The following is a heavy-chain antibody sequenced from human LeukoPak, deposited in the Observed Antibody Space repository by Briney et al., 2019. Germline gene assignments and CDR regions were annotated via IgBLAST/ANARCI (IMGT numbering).Heavy chain of an antibody. J-gene: IGHJ4*02. CDR1: GFNFNTYT. V-gene: IGHV3-21*01. CDR2: ISNNRQYI. D-gene: IGHD6-13*01. CDR3: ARDTVAFSSSLIDY. Sequence: GGSLRLSCAASGFNFNTYTMNWVRQAPGKGLEWVSYISNNRQYIYYEYSVQSRLTIYRDNAKKSLYLQMNSLRAEDTAVYYCARDTVAFSSSLIDYWGQGTLVTVSS.